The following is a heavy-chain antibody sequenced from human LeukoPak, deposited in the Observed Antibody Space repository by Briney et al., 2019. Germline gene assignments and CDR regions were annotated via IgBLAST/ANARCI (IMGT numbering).Heavy chain of an antibody. D-gene: IGHD2-2*01. CDR2: ISGSGGST. CDR1: GFTFSSYA. J-gene: IGHJ5*02. Sequence: AGGSLRLSCAASGFTFSSYAMSWVRQAPGKGLEWVSAISGSGGSTYYADSVKGRFTISRDNSKNTLYLQMNSLRAEDTAVYYCARRTIGERFAPWGQGPLVTVSS. CDR3: ARRTIGERFAP. V-gene: IGHV3-23*01.